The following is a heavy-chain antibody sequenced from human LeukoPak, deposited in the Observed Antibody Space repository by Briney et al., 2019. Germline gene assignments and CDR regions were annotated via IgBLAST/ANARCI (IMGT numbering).Heavy chain of an antibody. D-gene: IGHD1-26*01. CDR1: GGSISNGDHY. J-gene: IGHJ5*02. Sequence: PSETLSLTCTVSGGSISNGDHYWSWIRQHPGKGVEWIAHIYNGVNTNYNPSLKSRVTISVDTSKNQFSLRLNSVTAADTAVYYCARSRAFNSGAFDPWGQGSLVTVSS. V-gene: IGHV4-61*08. CDR3: ARSRAFNSGAFDP. CDR2: IYNGVNT.